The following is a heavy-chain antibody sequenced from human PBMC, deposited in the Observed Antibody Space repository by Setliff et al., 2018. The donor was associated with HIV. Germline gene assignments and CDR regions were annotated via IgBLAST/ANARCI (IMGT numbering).Heavy chain of an antibody. CDR2: VDQSGIS. CDR3: ARGGGFWSGQLDY. V-gene: IGHV4-34*01. J-gene: IGHJ4*02. CDR1: GGSFSDHY. Sequence: SETLSLTCAVYGGSFSDHYWTWIRQPPGKGLEWIGEVDQSGISNFNPSLKSRVTMPIDTPKNQFSLKLSSVTAADTAVYFCARGGGFWSGQLDYWGQGTLVTVSS. D-gene: IGHD3-3*01.